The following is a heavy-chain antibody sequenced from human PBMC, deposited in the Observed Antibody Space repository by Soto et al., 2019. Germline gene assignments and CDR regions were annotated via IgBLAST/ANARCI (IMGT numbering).Heavy chain of an antibody. CDR3: ARPIYYDSSGSDY. J-gene: IGHJ4*02. D-gene: IGHD3-22*01. CDR2: ISYDGSNK. V-gene: IGHV3-30-3*01. Sequence: QVQLVESGGGVVQPGRSLRLSCAASGFTFSSYAMHWVRQAPGKGLEWVAVISYDGSNKYYADSVKGRFTISRDNSKNTLYLQMNSLRAEDKAVYYCARPIYYDSSGSDYWGQGTLVTVSS. CDR1: GFTFSSYA.